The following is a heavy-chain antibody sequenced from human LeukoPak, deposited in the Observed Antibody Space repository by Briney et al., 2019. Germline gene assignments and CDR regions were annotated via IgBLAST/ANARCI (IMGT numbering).Heavy chain of an antibody. J-gene: IGHJ6*03. D-gene: IGHD3-22*01. CDR3: ARGPGGRSGYYPLEDYYYYYYMDV. CDR2: IRVYNGNT. CDR1: GYTFTSYG. Sequence: ASVKVSCKASGYTFTSYGISWVRQASGQGLEWMGWIRVYNGNTNYAQKLQGRVTMTTDTSTSTAYMELRSLRSDDTAVYYCARGPGGRSGYYPLEDYYYYYYMDVWGKGTTLTVSS. V-gene: IGHV1-18*01.